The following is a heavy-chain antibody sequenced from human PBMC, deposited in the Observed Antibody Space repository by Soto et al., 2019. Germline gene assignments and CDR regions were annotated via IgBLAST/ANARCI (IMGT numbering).Heavy chain of an antibody. J-gene: IGHJ4*02. CDR1: GYTFCSYI. Sequence: GGSLRLACSASGYTFCSYIVNGVRQAPGKGLEWVSYISSSSSTIYYADSVKGRFTISRDNAKNSLYLQMNSLRAEDTAVYYCARIVTTLDYWGQGTLVTVSS. CDR2: ISSSSSTI. V-gene: IGHV3-48*01. CDR3: ARIVTTLDY. D-gene: IGHD4-4*01.